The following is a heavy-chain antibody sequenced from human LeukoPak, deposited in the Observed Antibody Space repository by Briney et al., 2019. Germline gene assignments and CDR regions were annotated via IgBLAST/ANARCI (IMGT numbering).Heavy chain of an antibody. D-gene: IGHD4-23*01. CDR3: AKAEGFFGGYYDH. J-gene: IGHJ4*02. V-gene: IGHV3-9*01. Sequence: PGRSLRLSCAASGFTFDDYAMHWVRQAPGKGLEWVSGISWNSGSIDYADSVKGRFTISRDNAKNSRYLQMNSLRAEDTAFYYCAKAEGFFGGYYDHWGQGTLVTVSS. CDR2: ISWNSGSI. CDR1: GFTFDDYA.